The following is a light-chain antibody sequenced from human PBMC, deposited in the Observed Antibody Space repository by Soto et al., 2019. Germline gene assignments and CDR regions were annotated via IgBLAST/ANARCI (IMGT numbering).Light chain of an antibody. CDR2: AAP. J-gene: IGKJ2*01. CDR1: QSVGSR. Sequence: EIAMTQSPGTLSVSPGDSATLSCRASQSVGSRLAWYQQKPGQAPRLLIYAAPTRATGIPARFSAFGSGTEFTLTISDLQSEDFAFYYCQQYHNWPLYTFGQGTNLDIK. CDR3: QQYHNWPLYT. V-gene: IGKV3-15*01.